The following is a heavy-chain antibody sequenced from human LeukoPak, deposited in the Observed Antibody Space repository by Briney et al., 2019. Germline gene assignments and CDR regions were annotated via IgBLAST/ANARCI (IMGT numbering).Heavy chain of an antibody. CDR2: ISSSSSYI. J-gene: IGHJ3*02. Sequence: NTGGSLRLSCAASGFIVSNNYMSWVRQAPGKGLEWVSSISSSSSYIYYADSVKGRFTISRDNAKNSLYLQMNSLRAEDTAVYYCARDLQRYYFGTSGYYFGAFDIWGQGTMVTVSS. CDR1: GFIVSNNY. V-gene: IGHV3-21*01. CDR3: ARDLQRYYFGTSGYYFGAFDI. D-gene: IGHD3-22*01.